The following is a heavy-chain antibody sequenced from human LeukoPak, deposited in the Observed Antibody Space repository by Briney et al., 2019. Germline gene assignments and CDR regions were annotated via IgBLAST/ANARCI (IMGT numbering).Heavy chain of an antibody. D-gene: IGHD3-10*01. J-gene: IGHJ4*02. Sequence: ASVKVSCKASGYTFTGYYMHWVRQAPGQGLEWMGWINPNSGGTNYAQKFQGRVAMTRDTSISTAYMELSRLRSDDTAVYYCARDYGLGRPLPGYWGQGTLVTVSS. CDR3: ARDYGLGRPLPGY. CDR1: GYTFTGYY. CDR2: INPNSGGT. V-gene: IGHV1-2*02.